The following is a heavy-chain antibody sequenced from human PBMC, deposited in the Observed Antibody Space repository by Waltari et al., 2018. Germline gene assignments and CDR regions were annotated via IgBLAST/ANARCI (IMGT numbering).Heavy chain of an antibody. D-gene: IGHD2-15*01. CDR2: IYYRGST. Sequence: QVQLQESGPGLVKPSETLSLTCTVSGGSISSHYWSWIRQPPGKGLEWIGYIYYRGSTTYNPSRKSRVTISVDTSKNQFSLKLSSVTAADTAVYYCARVRGCSGGSCYPLADFDYWGQGTLVTVSS. J-gene: IGHJ4*02. V-gene: IGHV4-59*11. CDR3: ARVRGCSGGSCYPLADFDY. CDR1: GGSISSHY.